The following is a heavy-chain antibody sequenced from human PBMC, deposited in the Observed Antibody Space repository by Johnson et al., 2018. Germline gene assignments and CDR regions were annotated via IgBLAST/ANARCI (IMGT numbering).Heavy chain of an antibody. CDR2: IYLGDSDT. V-gene: IGHV5-51*03. D-gene: IGHD1-26*01. J-gene: IGHJ3*02. CDR3: ARYRLVSYFESFDI. CDR1: GYNFTSYW. Sequence: VQLVQSGAEVKKPGESLKISCKGPGYNFTSYWIGWVRQMPGKGLEWMGIIYLGDSDTRYSPSFHGQVTISADKSISTAYLQWSSLGASDTAMCYWARYRLVSYFESFDIWGQGTTVTVSS.